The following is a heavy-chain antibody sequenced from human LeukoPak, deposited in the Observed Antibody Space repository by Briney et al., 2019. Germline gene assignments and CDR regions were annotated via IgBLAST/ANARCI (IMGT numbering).Heavy chain of an antibody. CDR3: ARVNYVSSGWGAPFDH. V-gene: IGHV3-48*04. CDR2: ITETGSII. J-gene: IGHJ4*02. D-gene: IGHD1-7*01. Sequence: GGSLRLSCSASGFTFSSYRMSWVRQTPGKGLEWLSYITETGSIIYYADSVKGRFAISRDNAKNSLYLQINSLRAEDTAVYYCARVNYVSSGWGAPFDHWGQGTLVTVSS. CDR1: GFTFSSYR.